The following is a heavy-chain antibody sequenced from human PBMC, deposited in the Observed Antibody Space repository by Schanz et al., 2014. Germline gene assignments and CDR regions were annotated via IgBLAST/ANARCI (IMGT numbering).Heavy chain of an antibody. Sequence: QVQLVDSGGGLVKPGGSLRLSCTASGFPFSDYYMTWIRQAPGKGLEWLSYISASGTYTNYADSVKGRFTISRDNAKSSLYLQMNSLRVEDTAVYYCAASSGWHPSTDYWGQGTLVTVSS. D-gene: IGHD6-19*01. V-gene: IGHV3-11*05. CDR2: ISASGTYT. J-gene: IGHJ4*02. CDR3: AASSGWHPSTDY. CDR1: GFPFSDYY.